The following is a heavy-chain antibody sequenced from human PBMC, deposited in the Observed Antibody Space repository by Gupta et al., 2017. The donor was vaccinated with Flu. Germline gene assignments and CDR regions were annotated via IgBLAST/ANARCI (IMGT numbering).Heavy chain of an antibody. V-gene: IGHV1-2*02. D-gene: IGHD2-2*01. CDR3: ACGASSPSYPYVNGIGA. Sequence: CVRKAPGQGLEWLGWINPKSGATKEAQSFQGRVNMIRITSISTAYMELRRLTPDDTAVYDGACGASSPSYPYVNGIGAWGHGTMVTVSS. CDR2: INPKSGAT. J-gene: IGHJ6*02.